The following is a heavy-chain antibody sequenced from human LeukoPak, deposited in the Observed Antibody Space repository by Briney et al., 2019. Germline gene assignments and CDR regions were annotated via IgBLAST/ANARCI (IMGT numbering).Heavy chain of an antibody. CDR1: GFTFSSYW. D-gene: IGHD3-22*01. V-gene: IGHV3-15*01. J-gene: IGHJ4*02. Sequence: GGSLRLSCAASGFTFSSYWMSWVRQAPGKGLEWVGRIKSKTDGGTTDYAAPVKGRFTISRDDSKNTLYLQMNSLKTEDTAVYYCTTDLTLPNYYDSSGYDYWGQGTLVTVSS. CDR2: IKSKTDGGTT. CDR3: TTDLTLPNYYDSSGYDY.